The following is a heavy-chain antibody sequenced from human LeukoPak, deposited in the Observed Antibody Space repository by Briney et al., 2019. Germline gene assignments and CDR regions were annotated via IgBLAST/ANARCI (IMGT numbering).Heavy chain of an antibody. V-gene: IGHV1-8*01. CDR1: GYTFTSYD. CDR2: MNPNSGNT. J-gene: IGHJ4*02. CDR3: AINYGSGSYYDFDY. Sequence: EASVKVSCKVSGYTFTSYDINWVRQATGQGLEWMGWMNPNSGNTGYAQKFQGRVTMTRNTSISTAYMELSSLRSEDTAVYYCAINYGSGSYYDFDYWGQGTLVTVSS. D-gene: IGHD3-10*01.